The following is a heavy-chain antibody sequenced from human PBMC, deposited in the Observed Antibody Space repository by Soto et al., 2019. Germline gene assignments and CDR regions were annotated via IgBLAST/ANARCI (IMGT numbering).Heavy chain of an antibody. CDR2: INPNSGGT. CDR1: GYTLTELS. Sequence: ASVKVSCKVSGYTLTELSMHWVRQAPGQGLEGMGWINPNSGGTNYAQKFRGWVTMTRDTSISTAYMELSRLRSDDTAVYYCARGGYYDSSGYLGFAFDIWGQGTMVTVSS. CDR3: ARGGYYDSSGYLGFAFDI. V-gene: IGHV1-2*04. D-gene: IGHD3-22*01. J-gene: IGHJ3*02.